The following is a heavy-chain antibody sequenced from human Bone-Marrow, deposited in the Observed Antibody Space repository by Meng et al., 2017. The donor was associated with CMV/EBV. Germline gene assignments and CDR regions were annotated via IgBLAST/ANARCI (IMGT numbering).Heavy chain of an antibody. CDR1: GYTFTSYG. V-gene: IGHV1-18*03. Sequence: ASVKVSCKASGYTFTSYGISWVRQAPGQGLEWMGWISAYNGNTNYAQKLQGRVTMTRNTSISTAYMELSSLRSEDMAVYYCARSTAVVSFDYWGQGTLVTVSS. D-gene: IGHD5-18*01. J-gene: IGHJ4*02. CDR3: ARSTAVVSFDY. CDR2: ISAYNGNT.